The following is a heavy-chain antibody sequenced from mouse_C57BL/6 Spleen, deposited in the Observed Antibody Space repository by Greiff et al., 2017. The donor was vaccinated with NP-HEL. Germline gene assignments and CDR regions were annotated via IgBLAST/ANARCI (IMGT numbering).Heavy chain of an antibody. CDR2: INPNNGGT. CDR1: GYTFTDYN. V-gene: IGHV1-22*01. D-gene: IGHD1-1*01. CDR3: ARWRKYYGSGGNYFDY. J-gene: IGHJ2*01. Sequence: EVQLQQSGPELVKPGASVKMSCKASGYTFTDYNMHWVKQSHGKSLEWIGYINPNNGGTSYNQKFKGKATLTVNKSSSTAYMELRSLTSEDSAVYYCARWRKYYGSGGNYFDYWGQGTTLTVSS.